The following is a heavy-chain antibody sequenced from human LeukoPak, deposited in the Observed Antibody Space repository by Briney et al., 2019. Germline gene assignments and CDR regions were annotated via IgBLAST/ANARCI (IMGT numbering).Heavy chain of an antibody. CDR3: ARSSGYTERSYFDY. Sequence: GGSLRLSCAASGFTFSSYSMNWVRQAPGKGLEWVSSISSSSSYIYYADSVKGRFTISRDNAKNSLYLQMNSLRAEDTAVYYCARSSGYTERSYFDYWGQGTLVTVSS. J-gene: IGHJ4*02. D-gene: IGHD3-22*01. V-gene: IGHV3-21*04. CDR1: GFTFSSYS. CDR2: ISSSSSYI.